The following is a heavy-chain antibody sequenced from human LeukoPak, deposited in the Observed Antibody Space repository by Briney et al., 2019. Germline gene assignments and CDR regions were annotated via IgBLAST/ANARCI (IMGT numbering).Heavy chain of an antibody. J-gene: IGHJ4*02. CDR1: GGSVSSTNNY. CDR3: ARRGGSGRSFDY. CDR2: IYYSGST. Sequence: SETLSLTCSVSGGSVSSTNNYWSWIRQPPGKGLEWIGYIYYSGSTKYHPSLESRVTISIDTSKNQFSLALRSVTAADTAMYYCARRGGSGRSFDYWGQGTLVTVSS. D-gene: IGHD3-10*01. V-gene: IGHV4-61*01.